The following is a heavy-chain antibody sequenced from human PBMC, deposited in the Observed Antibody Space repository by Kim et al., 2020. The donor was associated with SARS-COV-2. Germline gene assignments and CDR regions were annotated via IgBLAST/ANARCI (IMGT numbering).Heavy chain of an antibody. CDR3: ARRGTGNNTFGI. CDR1: GLSFSDSY. Sequence: GGSLRLSCAASGLSFSDSYMNWVRQAPGKGLEWLSFISTRGESTFYADSVEGRFTISRDNAKNTLYLQMNYLRDEDTAVYYCARRGTGNNTFGIWGQG. J-gene: IGHJ1*01. D-gene: IGHD3-16*01. V-gene: IGHV3-11*01. CDR2: ISTRGEST.